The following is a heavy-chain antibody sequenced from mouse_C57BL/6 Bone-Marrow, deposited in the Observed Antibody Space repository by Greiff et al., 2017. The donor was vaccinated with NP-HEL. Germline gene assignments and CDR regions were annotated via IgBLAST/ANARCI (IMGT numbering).Heavy chain of an antibody. D-gene: IGHD2-3*01. V-gene: IGHV1-26*01. Sequence: VQLQQSGPELVKPGASVKISCKASGYTFTDYSMNWVKQSHGKSLEWIGDINPNNGGTSYNQKFKGKATLTVDKSSSTAYMELRSLTSEDSAVYYCARGEDGGYYFDYWGQGTTLTVSS. CDR3: ARGEDGGYYFDY. J-gene: IGHJ2*01. CDR1: GYTFTDYS. CDR2: INPNNGGT.